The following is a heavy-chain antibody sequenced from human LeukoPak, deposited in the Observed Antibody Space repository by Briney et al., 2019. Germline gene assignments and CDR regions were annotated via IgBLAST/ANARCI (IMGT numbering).Heavy chain of an antibody. J-gene: IGHJ6*02. D-gene: IGHD6-13*01. CDR2: ISTSSSTI. CDR3: ARDGTDNYYYGMDV. V-gene: IGHV3-48*04. Sequence: GGSLRLSCAASGFTFSSYAMNWARQAPGKGLEWLSYISTSSSTIYYADSVKGRFTISRDNAKNSLYLQMNSLRAEDTAVYYCARDGTDNYYYGMDVWGQGTTVTVSS. CDR1: GFTFSSYA.